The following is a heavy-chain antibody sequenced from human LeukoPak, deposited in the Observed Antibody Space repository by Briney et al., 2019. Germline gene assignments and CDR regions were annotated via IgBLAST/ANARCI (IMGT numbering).Heavy chain of an antibody. D-gene: IGHD2-21*02. CDR3: ALSVVVTAIRDDAFDI. CDR1: GYTFTGYY. CDR2: INPNSGGT. V-gene: IGHV1-2*02. Sequence: GASVKVSCKASGYTFTGYYMHWVRQAPGQGLEWMGWINPNSGGTNYAQKFQGRVTMTRDTSISTAYMELSRLRSEDTAVYYCALSVVVTAIRDDAFDIWGQGTMVTVSS. J-gene: IGHJ3*02.